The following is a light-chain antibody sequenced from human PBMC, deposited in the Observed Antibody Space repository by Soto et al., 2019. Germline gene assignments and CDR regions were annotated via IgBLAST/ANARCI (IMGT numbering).Light chain of an antibody. CDR1: QNIDYW. CDR2: KAS. CDR3: QQYNTYSWT. V-gene: IGKV1-5*03. J-gene: IGKJ1*01. Sequence: DIQMTQSPSTVSASVGDRVSSTCRASQNIDYWLAWYQQKPGKAPKLLIYKASSLDSGVPSRFRGSGSGTEFTLTISILQPDDFATYYCQQYNTYSWTFGQGTKVDFK.